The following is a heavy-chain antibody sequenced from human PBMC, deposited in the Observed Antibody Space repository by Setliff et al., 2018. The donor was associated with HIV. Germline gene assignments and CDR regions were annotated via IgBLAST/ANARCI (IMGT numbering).Heavy chain of an antibody. CDR2: VSSRGDT. D-gene: IGHD4-17*01. CDR3: ARAAAGNTGPFDL. CDR1: DSGTYY. J-gene: IGHJ4*02. Sequence: NPSETLSLTCTVSDSGTYYWSWIRQPAGKGLEWIGRVSSRGDTNCNPSLKSRVTMSVDTSKNQFSLKLTSVTASDTAVYYCARAAAGNTGPFDLWGQGSPVTVSS. V-gene: IGHV4-4*07.